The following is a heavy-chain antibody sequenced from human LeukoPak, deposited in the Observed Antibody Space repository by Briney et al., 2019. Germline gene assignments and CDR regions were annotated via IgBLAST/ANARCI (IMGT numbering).Heavy chain of an antibody. Sequence: PSETLSLSCTVSGGSLRNYYWSWIRQPPGKGLEWIGYMYYRGRTNYNPSLKSRVTILVDTSKNQFSLKLSSVTAADTAVYYCARDTGYYDSRSYTYNWFDPWGQGTLVTVSS. CDR2: MYYRGRT. J-gene: IGHJ5*02. D-gene: IGHD3-22*01. CDR3: ARDTGYYDSRSYTYNWFDP. CDR1: GGSLRNYY. V-gene: IGHV4-59*01.